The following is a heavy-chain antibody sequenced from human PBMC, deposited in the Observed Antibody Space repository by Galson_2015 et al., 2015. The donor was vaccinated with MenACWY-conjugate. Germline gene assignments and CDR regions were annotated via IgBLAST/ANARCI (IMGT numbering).Heavy chain of an antibody. J-gene: IGHJ4*02. CDR1: NKLS. CDR2: FDPEDGER. D-gene: IGHD3-10*01. V-gene: IGHV1-24*01. Sequence: NKLSMHWVRQAPGKGLEWMGGFDPEDGERIYAQTFHGRITMTEDTSTDTAYMELGSLRSEDTAVYYCATNLYYYGCTGHFHWGLGSLVTVSS. CDR3: ATNLYYYGCTGHFH.